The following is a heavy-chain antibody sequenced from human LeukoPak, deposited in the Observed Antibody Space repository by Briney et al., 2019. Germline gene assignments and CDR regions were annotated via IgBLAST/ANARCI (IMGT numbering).Heavy chain of an antibody. D-gene: IGHD6-19*01. CDR2: INPNSGGT. Sequence: ASVKVSCKASGYTFTGYYMHWVRQAPGQGLEWMGWINPNSGGTNYAQKFQGRVTMTRDTSISTAYMELSRLRSDDTAVYYCARSTHGYSSGWCLGYWGQGTLVTVSS. CDR3: ARSTHGYSSGWCLGY. J-gene: IGHJ4*02. CDR1: GYTFTGYY. V-gene: IGHV1-2*02.